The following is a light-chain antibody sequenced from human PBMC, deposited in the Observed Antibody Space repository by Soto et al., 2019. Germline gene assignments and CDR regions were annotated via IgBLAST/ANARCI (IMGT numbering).Light chain of an antibody. CDR3: QSYDSNLLV. CDR1: SSNIGAGYD. V-gene: IGLV1-40*01. J-gene: IGLJ2*01. CDR2: GNS. Sequence: QSVLTQPPSVSGAPGQRVTISCTGSSSNIGAGYDVHWYQQLPGTAPKLLIFGNSNRPSGVPDRFSGSKSRTSASLVITGLQAEDEADYYCQSYDSNLLVFGGGTKLTVL.